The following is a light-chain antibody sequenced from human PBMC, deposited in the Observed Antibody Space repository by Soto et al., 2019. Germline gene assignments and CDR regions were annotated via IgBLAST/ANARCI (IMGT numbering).Light chain of an antibody. Sequence: QSALTQPASVSGSPGQSIAISCTGTSSDVGLYNYVSWYQQHPDKVPKLIIYDVTNRPSGVSDRFSGSKSGNTASLTISGLQADDEADYYYSSFTTSSTYVFGTGTKLTVL. V-gene: IGLV2-14*01. CDR1: SSDVGLYNY. CDR2: DVT. J-gene: IGLJ1*01. CDR3: SSFTTSSTYV.